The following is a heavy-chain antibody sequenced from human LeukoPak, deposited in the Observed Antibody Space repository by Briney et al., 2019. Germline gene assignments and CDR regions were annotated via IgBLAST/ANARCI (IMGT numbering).Heavy chain of an antibody. CDR2: INPRGGST. CDR1: GYTFTNYY. J-gene: IGHJ4*02. CDR3: ARYNSDWYYFDY. D-gene: IGHD3-9*01. Sequence: ASVKVSCKASGYTFTNYYMHWVRQAPGEGLEWMRIINPRGGSTSCAQKFQGRVTMTRDTSTTTVYMELSSRRSEDTAVYYCARYNSDWYYFDYWGQGSLVTVSS. V-gene: IGHV1-46*01.